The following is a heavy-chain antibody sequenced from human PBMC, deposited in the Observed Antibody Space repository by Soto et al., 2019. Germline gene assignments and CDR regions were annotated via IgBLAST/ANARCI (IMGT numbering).Heavy chain of an antibody. CDR1: GYTLTELS. V-gene: IGHV1-24*01. J-gene: IGHJ4*02. CDR3: ATFLEWLRGSSYGLDY. Sequence: AASVKVSCKVSGYTLTELSMHWVRQAPGKGLEWMGGFDPEDGETIYAQKFQGRVTMTEDTSTDTAYMELSSLRSEDTAVYYCATFLEWLRGSSYGLDYWGQGTLVTVSS. CDR2: FDPEDGET. D-gene: IGHD3-3*01.